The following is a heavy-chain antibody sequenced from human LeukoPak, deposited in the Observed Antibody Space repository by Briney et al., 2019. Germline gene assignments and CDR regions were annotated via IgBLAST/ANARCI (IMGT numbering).Heavy chain of an antibody. J-gene: IGHJ6*02. V-gene: IGHV1-8*01. CDR3: AREKGYCSSTSCYGAGGMDV. Sequence: GASVKVSRKASGYTFTSYDINWVRQATGQGLEWMGWMNPNRGNTGYAQKFQGRVTMTRNTSISTAYMELSSLRSEDTAVYYCAREKGYCSSTSCYGAGGMDVWGQGTTVTVSS. CDR1: GYTFTSYD. D-gene: IGHD2-2*01. CDR2: MNPNRGNT.